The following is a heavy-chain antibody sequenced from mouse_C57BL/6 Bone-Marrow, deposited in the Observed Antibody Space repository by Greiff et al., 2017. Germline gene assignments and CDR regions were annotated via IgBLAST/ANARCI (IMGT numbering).Heavy chain of an antibody. D-gene: IGHD3-1*01. CDR3: ARFGNWGPWFAY. V-gene: IGHV1-26*01. Sequence: EVKLQQSGPELVKPGASVKISCKASGYTFTDYYMNWVKQSHGKSLEWIGDINPNNGGTSYNQKFKGKATLTVDKSSSTAYMELRSLTSEDSAVYYCARFGNWGPWFAYWGQGTLGTVSA. CDR2: INPNNGGT. CDR1: GYTFTDYY. J-gene: IGHJ3*01.